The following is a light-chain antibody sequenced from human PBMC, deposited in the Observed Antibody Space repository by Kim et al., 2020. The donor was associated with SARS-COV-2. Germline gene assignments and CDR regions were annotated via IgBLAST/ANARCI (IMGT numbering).Light chain of an antibody. J-gene: IGLJ2*01. V-gene: IGLV1-40*01. CDR3: QSYDSGLSGSV. CDR2: GDN. CDR1: SSNIGAGYD. Sequence: QRVTISCTGSSSNIGAGYDVHWYQQLPGTAPKLLIYGDNNRPSGVPDRFSGSKSGTSASLAITGLQAEDEGDYYCQSYDSGLSGSVFGGGTKLTVL.